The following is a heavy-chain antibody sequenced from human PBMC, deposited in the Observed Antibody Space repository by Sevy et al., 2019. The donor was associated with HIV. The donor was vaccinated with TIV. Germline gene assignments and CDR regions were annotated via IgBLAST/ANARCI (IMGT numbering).Heavy chain of an antibody. Sequence: GGSLRISCTASGFTFGDYAMSWFRQAPGKGLEWVGFIRSKAYGGTTEYAASVKGRFTISRDDSKSIAYLQMNSLKTEDTAVYYCTTISLLAAAGKGAQDYYYYYGIDVWGQGTTVTVSS. CDR3: TTISLLAAAGKGAQDYYYYYGIDV. V-gene: IGHV3-49*03. J-gene: IGHJ6*02. CDR2: IRSKAYGGTT. CDR1: GFTFGDYA. D-gene: IGHD6-13*01.